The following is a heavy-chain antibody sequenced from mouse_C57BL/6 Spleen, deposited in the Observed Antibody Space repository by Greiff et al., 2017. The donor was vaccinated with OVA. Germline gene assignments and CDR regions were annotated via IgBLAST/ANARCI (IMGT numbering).Heavy chain of an antibody. V-gene: IGHV5-4*01. Sequence: EVQLVQSGGGLVKPGGSLKLSCAASGFTFSSYAMSWVRQTPEKRLEWVATISDGGGYTYYPDNVKGRFTISRDNAKNNLYLHMSHLKDAATYMYSSAPSYRMCGFDYWGQGTTVTVSA. J-gene: IGHJ2*01. CDR2: ISDGGGYT. D-gene: IGHD1-1*01. CDR1: GFTFSSYA. CDR3: APSYRMCGFDY.